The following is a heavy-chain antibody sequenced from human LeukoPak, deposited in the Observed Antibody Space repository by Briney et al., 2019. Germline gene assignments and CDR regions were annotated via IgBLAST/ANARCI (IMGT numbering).Heavy chain of an antibody. CDR3: ASSGSYRSDY. CDR1: GFTFSSYS. V-gene: IGHV3-48*02. Sequence: GGSLRLSCAASGFTFSSYSMNWVRQAPGKGLEWVSHITASGTAMFYADSVKGRFTISRGNAKNSLYLQMNSLRDEDTAVYYCASSGSYRSDYWGQGTLVTVSS. J-gene: IGHJ4*02. D-gene: IGHD1-26*01. CDR2: ITASGTAM.